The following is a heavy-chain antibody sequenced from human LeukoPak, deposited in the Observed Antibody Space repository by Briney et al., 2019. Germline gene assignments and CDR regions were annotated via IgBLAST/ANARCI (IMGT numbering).Heavy chain of an antibody. D-gene: IGHD3-22*01. Sequence: GGSLRLSCAASGFTFSSYAMSWVRQAPGKGLERVSAISGSGGSTYYADSVKGRFTISRDNSKNTLYLQKNSLRAEDTAVYYCAKDLGGYPYYYYGMDVWGQGTTVTVSS. CDR2: ISGSGGST. CDR3: AKDLGGYPYYYYGMDV. V-gene: IGHV3-23*01. CDR1: GFTFSSYA. J-gene: IGHJ6*02.